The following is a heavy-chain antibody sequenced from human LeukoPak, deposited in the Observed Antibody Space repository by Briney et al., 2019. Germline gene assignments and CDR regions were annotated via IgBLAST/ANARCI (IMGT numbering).Heavy chain of an antibody. CDR3: ARLTKHDSGSYRFGKKKRGYMHV. V-gene: IGHV4-34*01. CDR1: GASISSYY. CDR2: INHSGST. J-gene: IGHJ6*03. D-gene: IGHD3-10*01. Sequence: SETLSLTCTVSGASISSYYWNWIRQPPGKGLEWIGEINHSGSTNYNPSLKSRVTISVHTSKNQFSLKLSSVTAADTAVYYCARLTKHDSGSYRFGKKKRGYMHVWGKGTTVTIS.